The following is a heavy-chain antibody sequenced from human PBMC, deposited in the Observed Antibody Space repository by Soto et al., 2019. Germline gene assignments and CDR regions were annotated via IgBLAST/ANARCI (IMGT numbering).Heavy chain of an antibody. CDR1: GFTFSSYG. J-gene: IGHJ4*02. CDR2: ISYDGSNK. D-gene: IGHD3-3*01. V-gene: IGHV3-30*18. Sequence: QVQLVESGGGVVQPGRSLRLSCAASGFTFSSYGMHWVRQAPGKGLEWVAVISYDGSNKYYADSVKGRFTISRDNSKNTLYLQMNSLRAEDTAVYYCAKGYQGLSIKLNVLRFLEWTDYWGQGTLVTVSS. CDR3: AKGYQGLSIKLNVLRFLEWTDY.